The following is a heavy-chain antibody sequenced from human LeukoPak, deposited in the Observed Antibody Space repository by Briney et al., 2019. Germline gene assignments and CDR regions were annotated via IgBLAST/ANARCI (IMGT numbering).Heavy chain of an antibody. J-gene: IGHJ4*02. CDR3: AQYSSSSAIDY. Sequence: SETLSLTCAVYGGSFSGYYWSWIRQPPGKGLEWIGEINHSGSTNYNPSLKSRVTISVDTSKNQFSLKLSSVTAADTAVHYCAQYSSSSAIDYWGQGTLVTVSS. CDR2: INHSGST. D-gene: IGHD6-6*01. CDR1: GGSFSGYY. V-gene: IGHV4-34*01.